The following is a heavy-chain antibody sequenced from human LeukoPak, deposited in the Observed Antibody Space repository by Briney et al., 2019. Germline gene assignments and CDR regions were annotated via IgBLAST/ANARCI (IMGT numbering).Heavy chain of an antibody. Sequence: GGSLRLSCAASGFTFSSYGMHRVRKAPGKGLEWVAVIWYDGSNKYYADSVKGRFTISRDNSKNTLYLQMNSLRAEDTAVYYCARDRSLTAGYYFDYWGQGTLVTVSS. CDR2: IWYDGSNK. CDR3: ARDRSLTAGYYFDY. CDR1: GFTFSSYG. J-gene: IGHJ4*02. V-gene: IGHV3-33*01.